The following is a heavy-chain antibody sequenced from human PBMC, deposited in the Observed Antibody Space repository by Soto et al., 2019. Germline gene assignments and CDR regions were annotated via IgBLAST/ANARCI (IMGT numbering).Heavy chain of an antibody. CDR3: ARDKPVDFFFQAEDGIRDL. J-gene: IGHJ2*01. V-gene: IGHV1-18*01. CDR2: ISAYNGNT. Sequence: GQGLEWMGGISAYNGNTNYAQKLQGRVTMTTDTSTSTAYMELRSLRSDDTAVYYCARDKPVDFFFQAEDGIRDL. D-gene: IGHD3-3*01.